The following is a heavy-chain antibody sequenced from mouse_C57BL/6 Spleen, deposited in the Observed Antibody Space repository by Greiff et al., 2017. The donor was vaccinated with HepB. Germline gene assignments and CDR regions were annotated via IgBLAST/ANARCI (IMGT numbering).Heavy chain of an antibody. Sequence: VQLQQSGPELVKPGASVKISCKASGYAFSSSWMNWVKQRPGEGLEWIGRIYPGDGDTNYNGKFKGKATRTADKSSSTAYMQLSSLTSEDTAVYFCARSTIDGWFAYWGQGTLVTVSA. CDR2: IYPGDGDT. CDR3: ARSTIDGWFAY. J-gene: IGHJ3*01. CDR1: GYAFSSSW. V-gene: IGHV1-82*01.